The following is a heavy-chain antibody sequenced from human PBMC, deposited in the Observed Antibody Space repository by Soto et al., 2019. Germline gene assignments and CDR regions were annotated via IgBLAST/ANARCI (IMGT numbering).Heavy chain of an antibody. CDR3: ARSVFS. Sequence: SETLSHTCTVSGGSISGDYWSWIRQPPGKGLEWIGYIYYSGSTNYNPSLKSRVTISVDTSKNQFSLKLSSVTAADTAVYYCARSVFSWGKRTLGTVSS. D-gene: IGHD3-10*02. CDR2: IYYSGST. CDR1: GGSISGDY. J-gene: IGHJ5*02. V-gene: IGHV4-59*01.